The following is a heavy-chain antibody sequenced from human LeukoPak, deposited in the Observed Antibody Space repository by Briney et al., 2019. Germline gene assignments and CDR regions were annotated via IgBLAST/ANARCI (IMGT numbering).Heavy chain of an antibody. J-gene: IGHJ4*02. V-gene: IGHV1-18*01. D-gene: IGHD5-18*01. CDR1: GYTFTSYG. CDR2: ISAYNGNT. CDR3: AREAIGYSYAKRSDY. Sequence: VASVKVSCKASGYTFTSYGISWVRQAPGQGLEWMGWISAYNGNTNYAQKLQGRVTMTTDTSTSTAYMELRSLRSDDTAVYYCAREAIGYSYAKRSDYWGQGTLVTVSS.